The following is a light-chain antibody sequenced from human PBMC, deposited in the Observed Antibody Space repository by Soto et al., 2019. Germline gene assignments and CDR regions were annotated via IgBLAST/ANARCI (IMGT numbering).Light chain of an antibody. J-gene: IGKJ2*01. CDR3: QQYGTSPYT. V-gene: IGKV3-20*01. CDR2: SAS. Sequence: EIVLTQSTGTLSLSPGERATLSCMASQSVSSSYLAWYQQKPGQAPRLLIYSASSRATGIPDRFSGSGSGTDFTLTIRRLEPEDFAVYYCQQYGTSPYTFGQWTKLDIK. CDR1: QSVSSSY.